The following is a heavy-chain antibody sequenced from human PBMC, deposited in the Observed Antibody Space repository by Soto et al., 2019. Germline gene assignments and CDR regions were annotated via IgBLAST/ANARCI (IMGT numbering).Heavy chain of an antibody. V-gene: IGHV4-30-4*01. CDR1: AGSITSVNHY. Sequence: QVQLEQSGPGLVKPSQTLSLTCNISAGSITSVNHYWSWIRQSPGEGLEWIGYIFDSGTTHYNPSLKVRLTLAGDTSQTQFSLTIHSVTVADTAVYYCAREVAGTGAFDYWGQGNLVTVSA. D-gene: IGHD2-8*02. J-gene: IGHJ4*02. CDR2: IFDSGTT. CDR3: AREVAGTGAFDY.